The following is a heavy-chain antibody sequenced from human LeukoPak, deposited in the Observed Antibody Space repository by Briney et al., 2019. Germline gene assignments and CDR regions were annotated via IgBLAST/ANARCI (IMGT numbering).Heavy chain of an antibody. CDR2: IYYSGST. CDR3: ARAYSGSYLTAFDI. D-gene: IGHD1-26*01. CDR1: GGSISSGDYY. V-gene: IGHV4-30-4*08. J-gene: IGHJ3*02. Sequence: SETLSLTCTVSGGSISSGDYYWSWIRQPPGKGLEWIGYIYYSGSTYYNPSLKSRVTISVDTSKNQFSLKLSSVTAADTAVYYCARAYSGSYLTAFDIWGQGTMVTVSS.